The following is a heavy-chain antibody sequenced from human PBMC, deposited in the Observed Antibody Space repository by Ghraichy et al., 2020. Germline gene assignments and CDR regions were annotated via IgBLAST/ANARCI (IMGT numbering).Heavy chain of an antibody. CDR2: IKQDGSEK. Sequence: LSLTCAASGFTFSSYWMSWVRQAPGKGLEWVANIKQDGSEKYYVDSVKGRFTISRDNAKNSLYLQMNSLRAEDTAVYYCARGIAVAGTLTYYFDYWGQGTLVTVSS. V-gene: IGHV3-7*04. J-gene: IGHJ4*02. D-gene: IGHD6-19*01. CDR3: ARGIAVAGTLTYYFDY. CDR1: GFTFSSYW.